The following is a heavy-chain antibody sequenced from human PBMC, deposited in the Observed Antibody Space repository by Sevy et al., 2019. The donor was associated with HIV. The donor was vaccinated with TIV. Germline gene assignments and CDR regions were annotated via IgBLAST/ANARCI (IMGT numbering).Heavy chain of an antibody. CDR2: ISSSGSTI. CDR1: GFTFSDYY. Sequence: GGSLRLSCAASGFTFSDYYMSWIRQAPGKGLEWVSYISSSGSTIYYADSVKGRFTISRDNAKNSLYLQMNSLRAEDTAVYYCASGLGLFRADYYFDYWGQGTLVTVSS. D-gene: IGHD3-10*01. J-gene: IGHJ4*02. V-gene: IGHV3-11*04. CDR3: ASGLGLFRADYYFDY.